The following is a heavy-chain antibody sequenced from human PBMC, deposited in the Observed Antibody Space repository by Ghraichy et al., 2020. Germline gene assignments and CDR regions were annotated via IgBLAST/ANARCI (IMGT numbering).Heavy chain of an antibody. CDR2: IRGKPNTYAT. J-gene: IGHJ3*02. D-gene: IGHD3-10*01. CDR3: TRRGEFDLPPDALEI. CDR1: GFTFSGSA. Sequence: GGSLRLSCAASGFTFSGSAIHWVRQASGKGLEWVGCIRGKPNTYATTSAASVKGRFTISRADSNNTAYLQMTGVKTEDTAIYYCTRRGEFDLPPDALEIWRQGTMGTRSS. V-gene: IGHV3-73*01.